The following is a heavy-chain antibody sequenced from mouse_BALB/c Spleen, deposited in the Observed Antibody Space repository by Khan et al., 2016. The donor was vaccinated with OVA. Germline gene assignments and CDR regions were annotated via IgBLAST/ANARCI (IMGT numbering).Heavy chain of an antibody. D-gene: IGHD1-2*01. J-gene: IGHJ3*01. CDR2: ISPGSGDT. CDR3: ARRNYCGYTFAY. V-gene: IGHV1-77*01. Sequence: QVQLQQSGAELARPGASVKLSCKASGYSFTDYYINWVKQRTGQGLEWIGEISPGSGDTYYNEQFKGKATLTADKSSRTAYMQLSSQTSEASAVYCCARRNYCGYTFAYWGQGTLVTVSA. CDR1: GYSFTDYY.